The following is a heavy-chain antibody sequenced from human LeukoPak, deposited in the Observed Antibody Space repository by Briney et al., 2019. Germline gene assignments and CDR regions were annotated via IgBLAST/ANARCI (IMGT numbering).Heavy chain of an antibody. CDR1: RFTFNSYA. CDR3: ARGVDYYDSSGTIDY. Sequence: GGSLRLSCAASRFTFNSYAMSWVRQAPGKGLEWVSVIGGSNGITFYVGSVKGRFTISRDNSKDTLYLQMNSLRAEDTAVYYCARGVDYYDSSGTIDYWGQGTLVTVSS. V-gene: IGHV3-23*01. CDR2: IGGSNGIT. J-gene: IGHJ4*02. D-gene: IGHD3-22*01.